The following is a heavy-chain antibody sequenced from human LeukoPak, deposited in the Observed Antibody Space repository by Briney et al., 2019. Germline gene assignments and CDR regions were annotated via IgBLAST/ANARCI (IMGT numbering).Heavy chain of an antibody. CDR1: GGSISSHY. D-gene: IGHD4-23*01. J-gene: IGHJ4*02. Sequence: SETLSLTCTVSGGSISSHYWSWIRQPPGKGLEWIGYIYYSGSTYYNPSLKSRVTISVDTSKNQFSLKLSSVTAADTAVYYCARDNSGNLDYWGQGTLVTVSS. CDR3: ARDNSGNLDY. CDR2: IYYSGST. V-gene: IGHV4-59*11.